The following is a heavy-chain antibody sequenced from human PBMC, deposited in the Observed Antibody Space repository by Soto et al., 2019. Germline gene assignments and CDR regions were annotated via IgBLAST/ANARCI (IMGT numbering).Heavy chain of an antibody. V-gene: IGHV5-51*01. CDR1: GYSFTSYW. CDR3: ARHLVGSTRGNFDY. CDR2: IYPYDSYT. D-gene: IGHD2-2*01. J-gene: IGHJ4*01. Sequence: PVDSLKISCHTSGYSFTSYWIGWVRQLPGKGMEWMGNIYPYDSYTRYSPSFQGQVTISADTSITTAYLQWSGLRASDTAMYFCARHLVGSTRGNFDYWGQGTLVKSPQ.